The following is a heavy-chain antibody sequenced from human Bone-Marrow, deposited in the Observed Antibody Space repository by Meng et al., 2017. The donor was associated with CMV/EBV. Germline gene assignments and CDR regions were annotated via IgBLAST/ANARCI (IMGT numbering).Heavy chain of an antibody. J-gene: IGHJ3*01. CDR1: GLSFTDSA. CDR2: ARRKADNTAP. CDR3: ARVAPGSDVFDV. Sequence: ASGLSFTDSAIHWVRQASGKGLEWVGRARRKADNTAPLYGASMKGRFTISRDDSKNTAFLQMNRLATEDTAVYYCARVAPGSDVFDVWGQGTMVTVSS. V-gene: IGHV3-73*01.